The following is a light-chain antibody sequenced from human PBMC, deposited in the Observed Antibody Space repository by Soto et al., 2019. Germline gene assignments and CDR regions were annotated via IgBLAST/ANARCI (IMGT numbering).Light chain of an antibody. V-gene: IGKV3D-11*01. CDR1: QGVSSY. Sequence: EVVLTQSPATLSLSPGERATLFCRASQGVSSYLAWYQQKPGQAPRLLIYDASNRATGIPARFSGSGPGTDFTLTISSLEPEDFAVYYCQQRSNWPFGQGTRLEI. J-gene: IGKJ5*01. CDR3: QQRSNWP. CDR2: DAS.